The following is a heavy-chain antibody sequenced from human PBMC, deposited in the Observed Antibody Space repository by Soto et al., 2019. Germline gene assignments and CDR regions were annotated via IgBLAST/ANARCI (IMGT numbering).Heavy chain of an antibody. CDR2: IYHSGST. D-gene: IGHD5-12*01. CDR1: GGSISSSNW. J-gene: IGHJ5*02. Sequence: QVQLQESGPGLVKPSGTLSLTCAVSGGSISSSNWWSWVRQPPGKGLEWIGEIYHSGSTNYNPSRKRRVTISVDKSKNQYSLKLSSVTAADTAVYYCARGDIAPYNWFDPWGQGTLVTVSS. CDR3: ARGDIAPYNWFDP. V-gene: IGHV4-4*02.